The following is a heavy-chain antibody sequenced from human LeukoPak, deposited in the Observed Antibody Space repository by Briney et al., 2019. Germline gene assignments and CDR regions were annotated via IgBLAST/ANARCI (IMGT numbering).Heavy chain of an antibody. J-gene: IGHJ3*02. CDR2: IYYSGST. Sequence: SETLSLTCTVSGGSISSSSYYWGWIRQPPGKGLEWIGSIYYSGSTYYNPSLKSRVTISVDTSKNQFSLKLSSVTAADTAVYYCARGSGFDAFDIWGQGTMVTVSS. CDR3: ARGSGFDAFDI. D-gene: IGHD3-10*01. V-gene: IGHV4-39*07. CDR1: GGSISSSSYY.